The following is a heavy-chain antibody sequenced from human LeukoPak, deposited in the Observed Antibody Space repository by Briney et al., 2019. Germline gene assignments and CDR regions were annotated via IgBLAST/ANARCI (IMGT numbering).Heavy chain of an antibody. CDR3: ARGPPTAYYDNSGFYYVFDY. J-gene: IGHJ4*02. CDR2: INHSGST. D-gene: IGHD3-22*01. CDR1: GGSFSGYY. V-gene: IGHV4-34*01. Sequence: PSETLSLTCAVYGGSFSGYYWSWIRQPPGKGLEWIGEINHSGSTNYNPSLKSRVTISVDTSKNQFSLKLSSVTAADTAVYFCARGPPTAYYDNSGFYYVFDYRGQGTLVTVSS.